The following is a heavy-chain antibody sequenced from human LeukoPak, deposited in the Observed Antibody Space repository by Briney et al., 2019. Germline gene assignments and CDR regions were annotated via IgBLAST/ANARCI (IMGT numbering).Heavy chain of an antibody. CDR3: ARDTVTTGIDP. Sequence: KPSETLSLTCTVSGDPITSSYWSWIRQPPGKGLEWIGYIYHSGSTYYNPSLKSRVTISVDRSKNQFSLKLSSVTAADTAVYYCARDTVTTGIDPWGQGTLVTVSS. CDR1: GDPITSSY. D-gene: IGHD4-4*01. V-gene: IGHV4-59*12. CDR2: IYHSGST. J-gene: IGHJ5*02.